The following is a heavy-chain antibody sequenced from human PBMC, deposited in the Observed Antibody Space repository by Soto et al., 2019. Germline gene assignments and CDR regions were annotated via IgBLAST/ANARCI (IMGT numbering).Heavy chain of an antibody. CDR2: TPYTGNT. Sequence: SETLSLTCIVYGGSITSYHWSWIRQFPGKGLEWIAYTPYTGNTNYNPSLQSRVTISVDTSRNQFSLQLNSVTPEDTAVYYCARGGFGVAVAIFDSWGQGTLVTVSS. V-gene: IGHV4-59*12. CDR1: GGSITSYH. D-gene: IGHD6-19*01. CDR3: ARGGFGVAVAIFDS. J-gene: IGHJ4*02.